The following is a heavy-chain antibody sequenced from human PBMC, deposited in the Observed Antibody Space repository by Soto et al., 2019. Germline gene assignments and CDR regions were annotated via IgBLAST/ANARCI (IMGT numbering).Heavy chain of an antibody. Sequence: AGGSLRLSCAASGFSFSSHGMSWVLQIPGKGPEWVSSISKSGDQTFYADSVKGRFTVFRDNPKNTLYLQLSTLRVEDTAVYYCAKIGVIAQWYFDFWGRGTLVTVSS. J-gene: IGHJ2*01. V-gene: IGHV3-23*01. D-gene: IGHD2-21*01. CDR1: GFSFSSHG. CDR3: AKIGVIAQWYFDF. CDR2: ISKSGDQT.